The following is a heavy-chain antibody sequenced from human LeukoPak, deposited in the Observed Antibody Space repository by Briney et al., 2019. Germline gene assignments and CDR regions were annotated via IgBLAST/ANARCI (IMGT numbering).Heavy chain of an antibody. CDR1: GFTFSSYG. V-gene: IGHV3-33*01. CDR2: IWYDGSNK. Sequence: PGGPLRLSCAASGFTFSSYGMHWVRQAPGKGLEWVAVIWYDGSNKYYADSVKGRFTISRDNSKNTLYLQMNSLRAEDTAVYYCARDPYVDTAMVNAFDIWGQGTMVTVSS. J-gene: IGHJ3*02. D-gene: IGHD5-18*01. CDR3: ARDPYVDTAMVNAFDI.